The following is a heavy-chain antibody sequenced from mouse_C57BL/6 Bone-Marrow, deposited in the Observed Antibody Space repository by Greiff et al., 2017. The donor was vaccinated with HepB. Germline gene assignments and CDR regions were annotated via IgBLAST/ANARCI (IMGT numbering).Heavy chain of an antibody. CDR2: ISDGGSYT. CDR1: GFTFSSYA. J-gene: IGHJ4*01. V-gene: IGHV5-4*01. CDR3: ASTIVTTNYYAMDY. D-gene: IGHD2-5*01. Sequence: EVQLQQSGGGLVKPGGSLKLSCAASGFTFSSYAMSWVRQTPEKRLEWVATISDGGSYTYYPDNVKGRFTISRDNAKNNLYLQMSHLKSEDTAMYYCASTIVTTNYYAMDYWGQGTSVTVSS.